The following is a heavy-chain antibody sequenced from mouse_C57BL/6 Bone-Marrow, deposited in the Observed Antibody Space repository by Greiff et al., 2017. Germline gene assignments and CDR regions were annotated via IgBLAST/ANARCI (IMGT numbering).Heavy chain of an antibody. CDR1: GFTFSSYG. J-gene: IGHJ2*01. CDR3: ARSPLYYYGSSPYVDY. V-gene: IGHV5-6*01. CDR2: ISSGGSYT. D-gene: IGHD1-1*01. Sequence: EVQVVESGGDLVKPGGSLKLSCAASGFTFSSYGMSWVRQTPDKRLEWVATISSGGSYTYYPDSVKGRFTISRDNAKNTLYLQMSSLKSEDTAMYYCARSPLYYYGSSPYVDYWGQGTTLTVSS.